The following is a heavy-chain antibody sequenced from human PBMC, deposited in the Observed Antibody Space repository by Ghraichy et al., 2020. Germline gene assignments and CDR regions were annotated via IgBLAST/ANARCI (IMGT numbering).Heavy chain of an antibody. V-gene: IGHV4-4*02. CDR1: GGSISSSNW. Sequence: TLSLTCAVSGGSISSSNWWSWVRQPPGKGLEWIGEVYHSGSTNYNPSLKSRVTLSVDKSKNQFSLKLSSVTAADTAVYYCARLPPYGDYGGSYYYYGMDVWGQGTTVTVSS. CDR3: ARLPPYGDYGGSYYYYGMDV. D-gene: IGHD4-17*01. J-gene: IGHJ6*02. CDR2: VYHSGST.